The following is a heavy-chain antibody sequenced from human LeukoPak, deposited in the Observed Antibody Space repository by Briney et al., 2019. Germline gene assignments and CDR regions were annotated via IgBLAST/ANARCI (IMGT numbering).Heavy chain of an antibody. CDR1: GGSFSGYY. D-gene: IGHD4/OR15-4a*01. CDR3: ARRGPGATVDY. V-gene: IGHV4-34*01. J-gene: IGHJ4*02. CDR2: INHSEST. Sequence: KPSHTLSLTCAVYGGSFSGYYWSWIRQPPGKGPEWIWEINHSESTNYNQSLKSRVTISVHTSKNQFSLKLSSVTAADTAVYFCARRGPGATVDYRGQGTLVTVSS.